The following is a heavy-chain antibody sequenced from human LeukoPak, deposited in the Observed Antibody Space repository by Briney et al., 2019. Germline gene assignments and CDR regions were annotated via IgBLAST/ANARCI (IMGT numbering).Heavy chain of an antibody. CDR1: GFIFSDYY. CDR3: ARDWRSSGCFDY. CDR2: ISGSTTYT. D-gene: IGHD6-19*01. J-gene: IGHJ4*02. V-gene: IGHV3-11*05. Sequence: GGSLRLSCAASGFIFSDYYMSWIRQAPGKGLEWVSYISGSTTYTNYADSVKGRFTISRDNAKNSLYLQMNSLRAEDTGVYYCARDWRSSGCFDYWGQGTLVTVSS.